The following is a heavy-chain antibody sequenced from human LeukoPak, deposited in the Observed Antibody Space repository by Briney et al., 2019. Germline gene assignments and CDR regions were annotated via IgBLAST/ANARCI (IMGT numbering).Heavy chain of an antibody. CDR2: IKSITHGETT. J-gene: IGHJ4*02. CDR1: GFTFSNAW. Sequence: SGGSLRLSCAASGFTFSNAWMSWVRQAPGKGLEWVGRIKSITHGETTDYAAPVKDRFTISRDDSKNTLYLQMNSLKTEDTALYYCTTESTSYLKYWGQGTLVTVSS. CDR3: TTESTSYLKY. V-gene: IGHV3-15*01.